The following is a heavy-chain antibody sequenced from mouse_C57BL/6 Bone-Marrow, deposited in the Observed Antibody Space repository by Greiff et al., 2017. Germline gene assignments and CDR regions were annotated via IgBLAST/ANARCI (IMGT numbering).Heavy chain of an antibody. J-gene: IGHJ3*01. CDR3: SLCDYVGFAY. CDR1: GYTFTDYY. V-gene: IGHV1-76*01. CDR2: IYPGNGNT. D-gene: IGHD2-4*01. Sequence: QVTLKVSGAELVRPGASVKLSCKASGYTFTDYYINWVKQRPGQGLEWIGRIYPGNGNTYYNEKFQGKATLTAEKSSSTAYMQLSSLTSADSAVSFGSLCDYVGFAYWGQRTLVTSSA.